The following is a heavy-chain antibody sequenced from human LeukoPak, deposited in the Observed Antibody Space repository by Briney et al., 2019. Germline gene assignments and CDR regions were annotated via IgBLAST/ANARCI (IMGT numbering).Heavy chain of an antibody. CDR1: GFTFTNYA. CDR3: ARERLQPQDMDV. J-gene: IGHJ6*02. CDR2: ISRDGNNE. V-gene: IGHV3-30-3*01. D-gene: IGHD5-24*01. Sequence: GGSLRLSCAASGFTFTNYAMHWVRQAPGKGLEWVALISRDGNNEYYADSVKGRFTVSRDNSKNMLYLQMNSLRPEDAAVYYCARERLQPQDMDVWGQGTTVTVSS.